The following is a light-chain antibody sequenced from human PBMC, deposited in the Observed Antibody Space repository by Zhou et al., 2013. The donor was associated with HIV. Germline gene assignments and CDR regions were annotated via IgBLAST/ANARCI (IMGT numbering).Light chain of an antibody. CDR2: AAS. CDR3: QQGNSFPLT. Sequence: DIQLTQSPSFLSASVGDRVTITCRASQGFSSSLAWYQQKPGKAPNLLIYAASSLQSGVPSRFSGSGSGTVFTLTISSLQPEDFATYYCQQGNSFPLTFGGGTKVEIK. CDR1: QGFSSS. V-gene: IGKV1-9*01. J-gene: IGKJ4*01.